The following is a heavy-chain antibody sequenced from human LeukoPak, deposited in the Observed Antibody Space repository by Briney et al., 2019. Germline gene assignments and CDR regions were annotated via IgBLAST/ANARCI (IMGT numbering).Heavy chain of an antibody. J-gene: IGHJ6*03. V-gene: IGHV1-8*01. CDR2: MNPNSGNT. CDR3: ARGADRSGSYSTYCYYMDV. Sequence: ASVKVSCKASGYTFTSYDINWVRQATGQGLEWMGWMNPNSGNTGYAQKFQGRVTMTRNTSISTAYMELSSLRSEDTAVYYCARGADRSGSYSTYCYYMDVWGKGTTVTISS. CDR1: GYTFTSYD. D-gene: IGHD3-10*01.